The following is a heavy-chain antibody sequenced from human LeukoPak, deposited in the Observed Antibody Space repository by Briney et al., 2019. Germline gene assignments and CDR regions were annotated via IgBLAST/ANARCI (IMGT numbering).Heavy chain of an antibody. J-gene: IGHJ5*02. CDR1: GLNFSNYW. D-gene: IGHD5-24*01. V-gene: IGHV3-21*01. CDR3: ARDRMGFDP. Sequence: KTGGSLRLSCVVSGLNFSNYWMHWVRQAPGKGLEWVSSISSSSSYIYYADSVKGRFTISRDNAKNSLYLQMNSLRAEDTAVYYCARDRMGFDPWGQGTLVTVSS. CDR2: ISSSSSYI.